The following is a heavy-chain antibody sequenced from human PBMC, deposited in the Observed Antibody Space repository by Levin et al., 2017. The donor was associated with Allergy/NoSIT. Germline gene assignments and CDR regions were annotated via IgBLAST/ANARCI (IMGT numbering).Heavy chain of an antibody. V-gene: IGHV3-7*03. CDR1: GFTFRDYW. CDR2: IDQDGSQK. D-gene: IGHD5-12*01. Sequence: GESLKISCAATGFTFRDYWMTWVRQTPGRGMEWVANIDQDGSQKYYVDSVKGRFTISRDNAKNSVDLQMNYLRDDDTAVYYCARKLRGSSAYDAFDVWGHGTMVTFSS. J-gene: IGHJ3*01. CDR3: ARKLRGSSAYDAFDV.